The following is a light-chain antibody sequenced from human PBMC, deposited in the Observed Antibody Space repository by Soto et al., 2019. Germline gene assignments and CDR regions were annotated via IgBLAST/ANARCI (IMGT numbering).Light chain of an antibody. Sequence: DIQMTQSPSPLSASVGDRVTITCRASQSISNYVNWYQQKPGKAPKLLMYAASSLQSGVPSRFSGSGSGADFTLTISSLQPEDFATYYYQQSYSSPRTFGQGTKVEIK. CDR3: QQSYSSPRT. J-gene: IGKJ1*01. V-gene: IGKV1-39*01. CDR1: QSISNY. CDR2: AAS.